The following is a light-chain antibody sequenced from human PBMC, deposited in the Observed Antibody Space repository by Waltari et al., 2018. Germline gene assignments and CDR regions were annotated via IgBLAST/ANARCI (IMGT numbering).Light chain of an antibody. CDR3: QQYYSTPQT. Sequence: DIVMTQSPDSLAVSLGARATIHCTSSQTILYTSNNKNYLAWYQHKPGQPPKLLIYWASTREYGVPDRFSGSGSGTDFTLTISSLQAEDVALYYCQQYYSTPQTFGQGTKVEIK. J-gene: IGKJ1*01. CDR1: QTILYTSNNKNY. CDR2: WAS. V-gene: IGKV4-1*01.